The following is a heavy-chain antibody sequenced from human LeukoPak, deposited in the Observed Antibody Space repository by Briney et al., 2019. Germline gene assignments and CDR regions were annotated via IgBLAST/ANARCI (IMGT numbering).Heavy chain of an antibody. CDR1: GGSISSGGYY. D-gene: IGHD3-10*01. Sequence: PSETLSLTCTVSGGSISSGGYYWSWIRQPPGKGLEWIGYIYHSGSTYYNPSLKSRVTISVDRSKNQFSLKLSSVTAADTAVYYCARVRIEVRGPSYYYYGMDVWGQGTTVTVSS. CDR3: ARVRIEVRGPSYYYYGMDV. J-gene: IGHJ6*02. V-gene: IGHV4-30-2*01. CDR2: IYHSGST.